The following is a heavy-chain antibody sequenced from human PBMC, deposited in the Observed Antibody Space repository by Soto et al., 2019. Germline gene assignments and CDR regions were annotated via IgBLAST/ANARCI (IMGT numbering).Heavy chain of an antibody. CDR1: GYTLTELS. CDR3: ATDSPRARTSKYYYYYMDV. CDR2: FDPEDGET. V-gene: IGHV1-24*01. D-gene: IGHD6-6*01. Sequence: ASVKVSCKVSGYTLTELSMHWVRQAPGKGLEWMGGFDPEDGETIYAQKFQGRVTMTEDTSTDTAYMELSSLRSEDTAVYYCATDSPRARTSKYYYYYMDVWGKGTTVTVSS. J-gene: IGHJ6*03.